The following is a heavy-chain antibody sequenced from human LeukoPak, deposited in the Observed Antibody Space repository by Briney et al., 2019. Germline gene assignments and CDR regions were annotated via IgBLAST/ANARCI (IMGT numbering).Heavy chain of an antibody. CDR1: GFTFSTYS. CDR2: IYPSGDST. CDR3: AKDVVPDSGWDLDY. Sequence: GSLRLSCAASGFTFSTYSMTWVRQGPGKGLEWVSSIYPSGDSTFYADSVKGRFTISRDNSKNTLYLQMSSLRTEDTAIYYCAKDVVPDSGWDLDYWGQGTLVTVSS. J-gene: IGHJ4*02. D-gene: IGHD6-19*01. V-gene: IGHV3-23*01.